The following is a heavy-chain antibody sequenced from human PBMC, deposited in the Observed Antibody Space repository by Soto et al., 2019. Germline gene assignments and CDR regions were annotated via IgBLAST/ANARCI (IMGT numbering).Heavy chain of an antibody. Sequence: PGGSLRLSCAASGFTFSSFGMHWVRQAPGKGLEWVAVVSNDVTNKYYADSVKGRFTISRDNSKNTLYLQMNGLRAEDTAVYYCAKVGDADNSFFDYWGQGALVTVSS. V-gene: IGHV3-30*18. CDR3: AKVGDADNSFFDY. D-gene: IGHD1-26*01. CDR1: GFTFSSFG. CDR2: VSNDVTNK. J-gene: IGHJ4*02.